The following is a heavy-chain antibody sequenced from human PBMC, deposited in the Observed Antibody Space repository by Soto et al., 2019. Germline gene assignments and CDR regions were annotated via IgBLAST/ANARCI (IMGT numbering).Heavy chain of an antibody. V-gene: IGHV3-30-3*01. CDR1: GFTFSTYT. J-gene: IGHJ4*02. CDR2: ISYDGSNN. CDR3: ARGSQYYYDGSGPLDC. D-gene: IGHD3-22*01. Sequence: GGPLRLSCAASGFTFSTYTIHWVRQAPGKGLEWVALISYDGSNNYYADSVKGRFTISRDNSKNTLYLQMTSLRAGDTAVYFCARGSQYYYDGSGPLDCWGQGTLVTVSS.